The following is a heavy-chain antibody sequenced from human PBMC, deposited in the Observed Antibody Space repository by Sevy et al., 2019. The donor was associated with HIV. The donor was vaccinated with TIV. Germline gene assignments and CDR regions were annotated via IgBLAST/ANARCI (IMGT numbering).Heavy chain of an antibody. CDR3: ARDCSSTTCLWGMDV. J-gene: IGHJ6*02. CDR1: GFSFSNYW. V-gene: IGHV3-7*03. CDR2: IKLDGSEK. D-gene: IGHD2-2*01. Sequence: GGSLRLSCAASGFSFSNYWMSWVRQAPGKGLEWVANIKLDGSEKYYVDSVKGRFTISRDNAKKSLYLQMNILRTEDTAVYYCARDCSSTTCLWGMDVWGQGTTVTVSS.